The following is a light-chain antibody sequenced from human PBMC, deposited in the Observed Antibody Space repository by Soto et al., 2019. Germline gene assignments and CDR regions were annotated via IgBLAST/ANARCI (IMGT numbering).Light chain of an antibody. CDR3: CSYAGSSTSYV. CDR1: SSDVGSYNL. CDR2: EGS. J-gene: IGLJ1*01. Sequence: QSALTQPASLSGSPGQSITISCTGTSSDVGSYNLVSWYQQHPGKAPKLMIYEGSKRPSGVSNRFSGSKSGNTAPLTISGLQAEDEADYYCCSYAGSSTSYVFGTGTKVTVL. V-gene: IGLV2-23*01.